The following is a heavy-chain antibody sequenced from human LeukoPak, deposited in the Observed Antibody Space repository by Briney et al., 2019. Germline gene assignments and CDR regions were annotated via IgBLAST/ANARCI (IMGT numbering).Heavy chain of an antibody. V-gene: IGHV1-2*02. Sequence: ASVRVSCKTPGYTFTASYMYWVRQAPGQGLVWVGWINPNSGGTNSAQKFQGRVTMTRHTSISTAYMELCRLRSDDTAVYYGARDYYYNSSRSRWFDPWGQGTLVTVSS. D-gene: IGHD3-22*01. CDR2: INPNSGGT. CDR3: ARDYYYNSSRSRWFDP. CDR1: GYTFTASY. J-gene: IGHJ5*02.